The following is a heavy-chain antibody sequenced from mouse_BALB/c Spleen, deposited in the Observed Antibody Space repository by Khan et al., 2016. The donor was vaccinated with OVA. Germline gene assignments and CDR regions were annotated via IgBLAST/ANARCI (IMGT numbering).Heavy chain of an antibody. Sequence: VQLVESGAELVRPGASVMLSFKTSGYIFTSYWIHWVKQRSGQGLEWIARLYPGTGSSYSNEKFKGKATLTADTSSSTAYMQLSSVKSEDSAGYFCARDYGSNYAMDYWGQGTSVTVAS. CDR3: ARDYGSNYAMDY. V-gene: IGHV1S132*01. J-gene: IGHJ4*01. CDR1: GYIFTSYW. D-gene: IGHD1-1*01. CDR2: LYPGTGSS.